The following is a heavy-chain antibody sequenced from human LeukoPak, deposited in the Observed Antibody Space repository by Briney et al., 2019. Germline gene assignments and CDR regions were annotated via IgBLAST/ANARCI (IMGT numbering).Heavy chain of an antibody. CDR3: AASYYDRSAVYYYYGMDV. Sequence: SVKVSCKASGFTFTSSAMQWVRQARGQRLEWIGWIVVGSGNTNYAQKFQERVTITRDMSTSTAYIELSSLRSEDTAVYYCAASYYDRSAVYYYYGMDVWGQGTTVTVSS. V-gene: IGHV1-58*02. J-gene: IGHJ6*02. D-gene: IGHD3-22*01. CDR1: GFTFTSSA. CDR2: IVVGSGNT.